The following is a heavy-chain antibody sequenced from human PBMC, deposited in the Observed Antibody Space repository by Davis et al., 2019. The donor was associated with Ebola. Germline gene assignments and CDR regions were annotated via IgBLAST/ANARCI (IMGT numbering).Heavy chain of an antibody. CDR2: FFYSGST. CDR1: GGSFSGYY. V-gene: IGHV4-34*12. D-gene: IGHD1-26*01. Sequence: MPGGSLRLSCAVYGGSFSGYYWGWIRQPPGKGLEWIGSFFYSGSTYYNPSLKSRVTISVDTSKNQFSLKLYSVTAADTAAYYCASDETGATTGSFDYWGQGTLVTVSS. J-gene: IGHJ4*02. CDR3: ASDETGATTGSFDY.